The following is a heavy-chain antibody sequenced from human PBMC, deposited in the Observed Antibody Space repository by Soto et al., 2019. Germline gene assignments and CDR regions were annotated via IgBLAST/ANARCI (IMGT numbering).Heavy chain of an antibody. CDR2: INPSSGAT. CDR3: VLYYYDSQGYIAP. Sequence: ASVKVSCKGTGYTFTNYYMHWVRQAPGQGLEWMGTINPSSGATDYAQKFQGRVTMTSDTSTSTVYMELSSLRSEDTAVYYCVLYYYDSQGYIAPWGQGTLVTVSS. V-gene: IGHV1-46*01. J-gene: IGHJ5*02. D-gene: IGHD3-22*01. CDR1: GYTFTNYY.